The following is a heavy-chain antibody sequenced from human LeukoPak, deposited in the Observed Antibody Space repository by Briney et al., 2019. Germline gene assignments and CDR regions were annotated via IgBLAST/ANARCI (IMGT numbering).Heavy chain of an antibody. V-gene: IGHV4-59*01. D-gene: IGHD3-3*01. CDR1: GGSIISSSY. CDR3: AAQYDLRSGYSY. CDR2: IYNSGST. J-gene: IGHJ4*02. Sequence: PSETLSLTCTVSGGSIISSSYWTWIRQPPGKGLEWIGYIYNSGSTIYNPSLKSRVTISVDTSKNQFSLKLSSVTAADTAVYYCAAQYDLRSGYSYWGQGTLVTVSS.